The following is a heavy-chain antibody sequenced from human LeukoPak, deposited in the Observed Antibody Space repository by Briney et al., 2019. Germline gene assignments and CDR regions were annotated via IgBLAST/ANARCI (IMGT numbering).Heavy chain of an antibody. CDR2: IRYDGSNK. CDR1: GFTFSNYW. V-gene: IGHV3-33*08. D-gene: IGHD3-10*01. CDR3: ARSLRVRGVPDYMDV. Sequence: GGSLRLSCAASGFTFSNYWMSWVRQAPGKGLEWVAFIRYDGSNKYYADSVKGRFTISRDNSKNTLYLQMNSLRADDTAVYYCARSLRVRGVPDYMDVWGKGTTVTISS. J-gene: IGHJ6*03.